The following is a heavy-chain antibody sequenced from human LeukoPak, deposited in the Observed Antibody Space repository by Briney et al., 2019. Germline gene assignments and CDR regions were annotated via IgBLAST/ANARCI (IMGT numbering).Heavy chain of an antibody. CDR2: IYSGGST. D-gene: IGHD6-19*01. J-gene: IGHJ4*02. CDR1: GFTVSSNY. V-gene: IGHV3-53*01. Sequence: QPGGSLRLSCAASGFTVSSNYMSWVRQAPGKGLEWVSVIYSGGSTYYADSVKGRFTISRDNSKNTLYLQMSSLRAEDTAVYYCARDAISSGWYDDYWGQGTLVTVSS. CDR3: ARDAISSGWYDDY.